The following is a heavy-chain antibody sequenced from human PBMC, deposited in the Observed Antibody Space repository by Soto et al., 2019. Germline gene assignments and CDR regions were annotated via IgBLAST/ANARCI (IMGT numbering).Heavy chain of an antibody. Sequence: EVQLVESGGGLIQPGGSLRLSCAVSGFTVSNNYMSWVRQAPGKGLEGVSVIYSGGYTAYGDSVKGRFTISRDNSKNTHILKRNARRADDAAVFYWAPHPGGGGYWGQGTLVTVSS. J-gene: IGHJ4*02. V-gene: IGHV3-53*01. CDR2: IYSGGYT. CDR1: GFTVSNNY. CDR3: APHPGGGGY. D-gene: IGHD3-10*01.